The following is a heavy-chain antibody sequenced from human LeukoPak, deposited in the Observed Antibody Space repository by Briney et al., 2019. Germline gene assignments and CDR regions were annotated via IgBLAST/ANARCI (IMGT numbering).Heavy chain of an antibody. V-gene: IGHV1-69*13. J-gene: IGHJ4*02. Sequence: SVKVSCKASGGTFSSYAISWVRQAPGQGLEWMGGIIPIFGTANYAQKFQGRVTITADESTSTAYMELSSLRSEDTAVYYCARAKTFLADFDYWGQGTLVTVSS. CDR1: GGTFSSYA. CDR2: IIPIFGTA. CDR3: ARAKTFLADFDY.